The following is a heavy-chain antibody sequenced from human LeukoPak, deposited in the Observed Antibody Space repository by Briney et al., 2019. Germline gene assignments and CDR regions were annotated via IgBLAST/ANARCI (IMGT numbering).Heavy chain of an antibody. CDR1: GGSISSSNW. J-gene: IGHJ3*02. V-gene: IGHV4-4*02. Sequence: SETLSLTCAVSGGSISSSNWWSWVRQPPGKGLEWIGNIFYSGSTYYSPSLKSRVTISLDTSRNQFSLKLNSVTAADTAVYYCAKSNGYGLVDIWGQGTMVTVSS. CDR3: AKSNGYGLVDI. D-gene: IGHD3-10*01. CDR2: IFYSGST.